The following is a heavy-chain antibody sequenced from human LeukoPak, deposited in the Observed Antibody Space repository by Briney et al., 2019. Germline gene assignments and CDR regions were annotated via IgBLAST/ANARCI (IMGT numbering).Heavy chain of an antibody. CDR2: IRYDGSNK. CDR3: AKSTQPWYYYDSSGYSTGYFDY. D-gene: IGHD3-22*01. CDR1: GFTFSSYG. J-gene: IGHJ4*02. Sequence: GGSLRLSCAASGFTFSSYGMHWVRQAPGKGLEWVAFIRYDGSNKYYADSVKGRFTISRDNSKNTLYLQMNSLRAEDTAVYYCAKSTQPWYYYDSSGYSTGYFDYWGQGTLVTVSS. V-gene: IGHV3-30*02.